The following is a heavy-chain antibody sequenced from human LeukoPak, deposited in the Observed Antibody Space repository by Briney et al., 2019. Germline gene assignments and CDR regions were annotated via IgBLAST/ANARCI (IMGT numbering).Heavy chain of an antibody. J-gene: IGHJ4*02. V-gene: IGHV3-7*03. CDR1: GFTFSSYW. Sequence: GGSLRLSCAASGFTFSSYWMSWVRQAPGKGLEWVANIKQDGSEKYYVDSVKGRFTISRDNSKNTLYLQMNSLRAEDTAVYYCAKNPSGNFDYWGQGTLVTVSS. CDR3: AKNPSGNFDY. CDR2: IKQDGSEK. D-gene: IGHD2-15*01.